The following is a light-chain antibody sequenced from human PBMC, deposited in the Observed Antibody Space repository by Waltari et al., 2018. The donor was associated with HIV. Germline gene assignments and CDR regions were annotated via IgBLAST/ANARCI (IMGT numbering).Light chain of an antibody. Sequence: QSVLTQPPSESGTPGQRVTISCSGSSSNIGSNSVNWYQQLPGTAPTVLMFNNNQRPSGVPDRFSGSKSGTSASLAISGLQSDDEADYYCAAWDDSLKGYVFGTGTGVTIL. CDR2: NNN. CDR1: SSNIGSNS. J-gene: IGLJ1*01. V-gene: IGLV1-44*01. CDR3: AAWDDSLKGYV.